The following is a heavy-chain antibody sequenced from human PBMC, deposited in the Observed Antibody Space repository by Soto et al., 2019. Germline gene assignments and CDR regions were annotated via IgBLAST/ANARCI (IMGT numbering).Heavy chain of an antibody. D-gene: IGHD6-13*01. V-gene: IGHV4-59*01. CDR1: GGSISSYY. Sequence: SETLSLTCTVSGGSISSYYWSWIRQPPGKGLEWIGYIYYSGSTNYNPSLKSRVTISVDTSKNQFSLKLSSVTAADTAVYYCARGGGSSWINWFDPWGQGTLVTV. CDR3: ARGGGSSWINWFDP. CDR2: IYYSGST. J-gene: IGHJ5*02.